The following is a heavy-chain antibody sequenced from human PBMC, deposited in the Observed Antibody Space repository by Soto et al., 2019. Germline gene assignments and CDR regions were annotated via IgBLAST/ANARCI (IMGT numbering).Heavy chain of an antibody. CDR1: GYTFTSYY. J-gene: IGHJ5*02. D-gene: IGHD2-2*02. CDR3: ATLDIVVVPAAISQRYNWFDP. V-gene: IGHV1-46*01. Sequence: ASVKVSCKASGYTFTSYYMHWVRQAPGQGLEWMGIINPSGGSTSYAQKFQGRVTMTRDTSTSTVYMELSSLRSEDTAVYYCATLDIVVVPAAISQRYNWFDPWGQGTLVTVSS. CDR2: INPSGGST.